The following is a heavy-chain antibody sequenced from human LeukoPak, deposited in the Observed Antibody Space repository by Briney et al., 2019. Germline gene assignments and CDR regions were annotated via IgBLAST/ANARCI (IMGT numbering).Heavy chain of an antibody. CDR1: GGSIGSGSSF. J-gene: IGHJ2*01. D-gene: IGHD5-18*01. Sequence: SETLSLTCTVSGGSIGSGSSFWTWTRQPAGKGLEWIGRIYTGGSTNYNPSLKSRVTISVDTSKNQFSLKLSSVTAADTAVYYCARDVGGYSYGYRPTELYWYFDLWGRGTRVTVSS. V-gene: IGHV4-61*02. CDR3: ARDVGGYSYGYRPTELYWYFDL. CDR2: IYTGGST.